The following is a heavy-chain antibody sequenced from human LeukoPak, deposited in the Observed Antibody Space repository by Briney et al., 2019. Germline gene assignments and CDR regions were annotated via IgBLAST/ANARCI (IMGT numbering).Heavy chain of an antibody. D-gene: IGHD3-22*01. CDR3: AGGADSSGYYSIFYFDY. J-gene: IGHJ4*02. CDR2: IYYSGST. V-gene: IGHV4-31*03. CDR1: GGSISSGGYY. Sequence: SETLSLTCTVSGGSISSGGYYWSWIRQHPGKGLEWIGYIYYSGSTYYNPSLKSRVTISVDTSKNQFSLKLSSVTAADTAVYYCAGGADSSGYYSIFYFDYRGQGTLVTVSS.